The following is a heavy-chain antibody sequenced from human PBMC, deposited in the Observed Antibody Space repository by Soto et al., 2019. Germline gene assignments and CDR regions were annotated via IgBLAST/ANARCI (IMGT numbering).Heavy chain of an antibody. J-gene: IGHJ4*02. V-gene: IGHV3-30*18. CDR2: ISHDGSNK. D-gene: IGHD1-26*01. CDR3: AKETVWEILEGSFDY. CDR1: GFTFSTYG. Sequence: QMQLVESGGGVVQPGRSLRVSCAASGFTFSTYGMHWVRQAPGKGLEWVGVISHDGSNKSYADSVKGRFTISRDNSKNTLYLQMNSLRPEYTAVYYCAKETVWEILEGSFDYVGQGTLVTVSS.